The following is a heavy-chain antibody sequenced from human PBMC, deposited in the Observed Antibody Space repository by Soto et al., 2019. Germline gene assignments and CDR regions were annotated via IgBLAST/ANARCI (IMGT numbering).Heavy chain of an antibody. J-gene: IGHJ3*02. V-gene: IGHV4-39*02. D-gene: IGHD5-12*01. Sequence: QLQLQESGPGLVKPSETLSLTCTVSGGSISSSSYYWGWIRQPPGKGLEWIVSIYYSGSTYYNPSLKSRVTISVDTSKNQFSLKLSSVTAADTAVYYCAREENIVATIGGFGRAFDIWGQGTMVTVSS. CDR1: GGSISSSSYY. CDR2: IYYSGST. CDR3: AREENIVATIGGFGRAFDI.